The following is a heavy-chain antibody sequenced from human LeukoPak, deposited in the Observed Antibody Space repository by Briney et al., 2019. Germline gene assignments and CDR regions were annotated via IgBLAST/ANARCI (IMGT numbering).Heavy chain of an antibody. V-gene: IGHV3-23*01. J-gene: IGHJ4*02. D-gene: IGHD3-22*01. CDR1: GFTFSSYA. CDR2: ISGSGGST. Sequence: GGSLRLSCAASGFTFSSYAMSWVRQAPGKGLEWVSAISGSGGSTYYADSVKGRFTISRDNSENTLYLQMNSLRAEDTAVYYCAKGLYDSSGYFDYWGQGTLVTVSS. CDR3: AKGLYDSSGYFDY.